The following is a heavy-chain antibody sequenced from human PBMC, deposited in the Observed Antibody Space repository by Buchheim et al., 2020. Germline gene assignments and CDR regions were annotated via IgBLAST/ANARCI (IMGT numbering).Heavy chain of an antibody. V-gene: IGHV3-48*04. CDR1: GFTFSKYN. Sequence: EVQVVESGGGLVQPGGSLRLSCAASGFTFSKYNMDWVRQAPGKGLEWVSYISGRSRVIYYADSVKGRFIISRDNAKNSLYLQMNSLRAEDTAVYYCARDGEIGYGMDVWGQGTT. CDR3: ARDGEIGYGMDV. CDR2: ISGRSRVI. D-gene: IGHD3-10*01. J-gene: IGHJ6*02.